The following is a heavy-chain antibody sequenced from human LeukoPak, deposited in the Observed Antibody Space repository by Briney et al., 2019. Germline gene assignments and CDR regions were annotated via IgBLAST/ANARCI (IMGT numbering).Heavy chain of an antibody. D-gene: IGHD5-24*01. CDR1: GYTFTRYS. CDR3: ARDRYGDGFTHFDY. Sequence: ASVKVFCKASGYTFTRYSMHWVRQAPGHGLEWMGWITPSGGTNYPQKFQGRVAITRDTSITTAYMDLSRLTSDDTAVYYCARDRYGDGFTHFDYWGQGALVTVSS. CDR2: ITPSGGT. J-gene: IGHJ4*02. V-gene: IGHV1-2*02.